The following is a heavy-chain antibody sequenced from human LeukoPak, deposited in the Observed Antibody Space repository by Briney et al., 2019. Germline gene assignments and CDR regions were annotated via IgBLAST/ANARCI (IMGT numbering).Heavy chain of an antibody. CDR2: ISWNSDNI. CDR3: AASFWSGYRVDY. J-gene: IGHJ4*02. CDR1: GFTFDDYA. D-gene: IGHD3-3*01. Sequence: PGRSLRLSCATSGFTFDDYAMHWVRQAPGKGLEWVSGISWNSDNINYADSVKGRVIISRDNAKNSLYLQMNSLRVDDTAFYYCAASFWSGYRVDYWGQGTVVTVSS. V-gene: IGHV3-9*01.